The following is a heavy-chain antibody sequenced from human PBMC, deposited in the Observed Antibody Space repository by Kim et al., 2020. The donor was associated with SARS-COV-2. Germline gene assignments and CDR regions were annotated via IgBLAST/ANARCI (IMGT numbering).Heavy chain of an antibody. J-gene: IGHJ4*02. Sequence: SETLSLTCTVSGGSISSYYWSWIRQPPGKGLEWIGYIYYSGSTNYNPSLKSRVTISVDTSKNQFSLKLSSVTAADTAVYYCASLGGDFVYWGQGTLVTVSS. V-gene: IGHV4-59*13. CDR2: IYYSGST. D-gene: IGHD3-16*01. CDR1: GGSISSYY. CDR3: ASLGGDFVY.